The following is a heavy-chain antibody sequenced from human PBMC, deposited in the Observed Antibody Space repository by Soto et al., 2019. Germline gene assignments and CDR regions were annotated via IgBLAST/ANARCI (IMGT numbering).Heavy chain of an antibody. J-gene: IGHJ6*02. CDR2: IYWNDDK. CDR1: GFSLSTSGVG. Sequence: QITLKESGPTLVKPTQTLTLTCTFSGFSLSTSGVGVGWIRQPPGKALEWLALIYWNDDKRYSPSLKSRLTITKATAKNQVVLTVTNMDPVDTATYYCAHQSSSWPVYFYYYGMDVWGQGTTVTVSS. CDR3: AHQSSSWPVYFYYYGMDV. D-gene: IGHD6-13*01. V-gene: IGHV2-5*01.